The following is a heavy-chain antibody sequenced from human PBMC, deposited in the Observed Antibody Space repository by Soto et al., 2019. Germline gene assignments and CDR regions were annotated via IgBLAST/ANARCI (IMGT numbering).Heavy chain of an antibody. CDR2: IYYSGST. V-gene: IGHV4-59*01. D-gene: IGHD3-22*01. CDR3: ARYGDSSGYYGLDY. Sequence: SVTLCLTCTVSGGTISCYCLSWIRQPPGKGLEWIGYIYYSGSTNYNPSLKSRVTISVDTSRNQFSLKLRSVTAADTAVYYCARYGDSSGYYGLDYWGQGTLVTVSS. J-gene: IGHJ4*02. CDR1: GGTISCYC.